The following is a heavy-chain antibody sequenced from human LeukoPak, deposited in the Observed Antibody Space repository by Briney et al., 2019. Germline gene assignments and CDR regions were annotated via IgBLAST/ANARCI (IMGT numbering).Heavy chain of an antibody. J-gene: IGHJ4*02. D-gene: IGHD1-14*01. CDR2: IRNKANSYAT. Sequence: GGSLRLSCAASGFTFSGSAMHWVRLASGKGLEWVGRIRNKANSYATAYSASVKGRFTISRDDSKNTAYLQMNSLKTEDTAVYYCARSSMTTPFDYWGQGTLVTVSS. V-gene: IGHV3-73*01. CDR1: GFTFSGSA. CDR3: ARSSMTTPFDY.